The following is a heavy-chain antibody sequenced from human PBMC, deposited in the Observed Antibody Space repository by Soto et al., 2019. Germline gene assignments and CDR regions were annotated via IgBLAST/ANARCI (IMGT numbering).Heavy chain of an antibody. Sequence: EVQLLESGGGLVQPGGSLRLSCAASGFTFSSYGMSWVRQAPGTGPAWVSAITGGGDVTSYADSVRGRFVISRDNSKNTMLLQMGGLRVEDTAVYYCVKARVVACATFSFDYWGQGTLVTVSS. V-gene: IGHV3-23*01. CDR3: VKARVVACATFSFDY. D-gene: IGHD5-12*01. J-gene: IGHJ4*02. CDR2: ITGGGDVT. CDR1: GFTFSSYG.